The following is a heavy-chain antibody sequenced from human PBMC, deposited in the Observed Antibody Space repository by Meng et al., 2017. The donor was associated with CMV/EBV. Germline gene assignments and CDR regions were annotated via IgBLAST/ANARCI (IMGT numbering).Heavy chain of an antibody. D-gene: IGHD6-6*01. CDR2: ISWNSGSI. Sequence: GGSLRLSCAASGFTFDDYAMHWVRQAPGKGLEWVSGISWNSGSIGYADSVKGRFTISRDNAKNSLYLQMNSLRAEDTALYYCAKDGAEGEARPGYYYGMDVWGQGTTVTVSS. CDR3: AKDGAEGEARPGYYYGMDV. CDR1: GFTFDDYA. J-gene: IGHJ6*02. V-gene: IGHV3-9*01.